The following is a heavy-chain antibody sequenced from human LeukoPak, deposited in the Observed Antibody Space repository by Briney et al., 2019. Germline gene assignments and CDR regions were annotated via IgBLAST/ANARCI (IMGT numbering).Heavy chain of an antibody. CDR1: GGSFSGYY. CDR2: INHSGST. V-gene: IGHV4-34*01. D-gene: IGHD4-23*01. J-gene: IGHJ4*02. CDR3: ARSPYGGGDY. Sequence: SETLSLTCAVYGGSFSGYYWSWIRQPPGKGLEWIGEINHSGSTNYNPSLKSRVTISVDTSKNQFSLKLSSVTAADTAVYYRARSPYGGGDYWGQGSLVTVSS.